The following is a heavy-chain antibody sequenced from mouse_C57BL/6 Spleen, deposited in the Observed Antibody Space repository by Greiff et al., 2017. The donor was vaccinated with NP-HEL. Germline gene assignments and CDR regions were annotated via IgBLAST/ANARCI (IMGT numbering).Heavy chain of an antibody. Sequence: QVQLQQPGAELVRPGSSVKLSCKASGYTFTSYWMHWVKQRPIQGLEWIGNIDPSDSETHYNQKFKDKATLTVDKSSSTAYRQLSSLTSEDSAVYYCARDPYDYDGGGYYAMDYWGQGTSVTVSS. CDR3: ARDPYDYDGGGYYAMDY. D-gene: IGHD2-4*01. V-gene: IGHV1-52*01. J-gene: IGHJ4*01. CDR1: GYTFTSYW. CDR2: IDPSDSET.